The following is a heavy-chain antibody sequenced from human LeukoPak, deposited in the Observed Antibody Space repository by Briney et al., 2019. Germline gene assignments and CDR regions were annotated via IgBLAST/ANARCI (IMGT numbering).Heavy chain of an antibody. CDR1: GGSSSGYY. D-gene: IGHD3-16*01. Sequence: KPSETLSLTCAVYGGSSSGYYWILIRQPPGKGLEWIGEINHSGSTNYNPSLKSRVTISVDTSKSQFSLKLSSMTAADTAVYYCARGRRLGEFDNWGQGTLVTVSS. J-gene: IGHJ4*02. V-gene: IGHV4-34*01. CDR3: ARGRRLGEFDN. CDR2: INHSGST.